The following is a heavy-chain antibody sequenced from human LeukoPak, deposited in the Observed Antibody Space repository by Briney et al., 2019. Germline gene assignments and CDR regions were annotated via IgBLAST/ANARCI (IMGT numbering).Heavy chain of an antibody. J-gene: IGHJ4*02. CDR3: TRDDFWSGYYPPRDY. D-gene: IGHD3-3*01. CDR1: GFTFGAYA. CDR2: IRSKAYGGTT. Sequence: GPLRLSCTVSGFTFGAYAMSWFRQAPGKGREWVGFIRSKAYGGTTEYAASVKGRFTISRDDSKSIAYLQMNSLKTEDTAVYYCTRDDFWSGYYPPRDYWGQGTLVTVSS. V-gene: IGHV3-49*03.